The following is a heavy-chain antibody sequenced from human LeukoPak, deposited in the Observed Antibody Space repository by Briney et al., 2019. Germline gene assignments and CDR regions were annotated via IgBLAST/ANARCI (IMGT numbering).Heavy chain of an antibody. CDR2: ISGSGGSK. Sequence: GGSLRLSCAASGFTFSSYAMSWVRQAPGKGLEWVAAISGSGGSKYYADSVKGRFTISRDNSKNTLYLQTNSLRAEDTAVYYCAKRGIAAAVYNFDYWGEGTLVTVSS. CDR3: AKRGIAAAVYNFDY. J-gene: IGHJ4*02. D-gene: IGHD6-13*01. CDR1: GFTFSSYA. V-gene: IGHV3-23*01.